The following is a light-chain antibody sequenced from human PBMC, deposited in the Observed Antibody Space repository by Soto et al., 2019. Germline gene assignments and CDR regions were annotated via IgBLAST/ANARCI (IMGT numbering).Light chain of an antibody. CDR1: SSDLGIYNY. J-gene: IGLJ1*01. CDR2: QVT. V-gene: IGLV2-14*01. Sequence: QSALTQPASVSGSPGQSITISCTGTSSDLGIYNYVSWYQQQPGKAPKLMIYQVTNRPSGVSNRCSGSRSGNTASLTISGLQAEDEADYYCSSYTDSSNYVFGTGTKLTVL. CDR3: SSYTDSSNYV.